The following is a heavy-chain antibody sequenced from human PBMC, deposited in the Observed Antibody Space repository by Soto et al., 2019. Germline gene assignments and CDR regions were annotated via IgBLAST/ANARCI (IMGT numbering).Heavy chain of an antibody. CDR1: GGSISSGGYS. J-gene: IGHJ3*02. D-gene: IGHD2-15*01. CDR3: ARAPIVAGAFDI. V-gene: IGHV4-30-2*01. CDR2: IYHSGST. Sequence: SETLSLTCAVSGGSISSGGYSWSWIRQPPGKGLEWIGYIYHSGSTYYNPSLKSRVTVSVDRSKNQFSLKLSSVTAADTAVYYCARAPIVAGAFDIWGQGTMVTV.